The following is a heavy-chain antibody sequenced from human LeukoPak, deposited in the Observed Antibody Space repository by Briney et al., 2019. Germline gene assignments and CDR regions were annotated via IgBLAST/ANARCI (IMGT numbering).Heavy chain of an antibody. J-gene: IGHJ2*01. CDR1: GFTFSSYW. CDR3: TRRAARWQFDL. V-gene: IGHV3-7*03. D-gene: IGHD5-24*01. CDR2: IKEDGSDK. Sequence: GGSLRLSCAASGFTFSSYWMSWVRQAPGKGLEWVANIKEDGSDKYYVDSVKGRFTISRDNAKNSLYLQMSSLRAEDTALYYCTRRAARWQFDLWGRGTLLTVSS.